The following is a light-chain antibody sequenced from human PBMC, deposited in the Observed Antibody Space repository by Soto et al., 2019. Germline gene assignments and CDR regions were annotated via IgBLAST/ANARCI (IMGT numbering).Light chain of an antibody. CDR1: SSDIGDTHY. J-gene: IGLJ1*01. CDR2: EVS. V-gene: IGLV2-8*01. Sequence: QSALTQLPSASGSPGQSVTVSCTGTSSDIGDTHYVSWYQQHPVKAPKLMVYEVSKRPSGVPDRFSGSKSGNTASLTVSGLLAEDEADYYCSSYAGSDTILFGSGTKVTVL. CDR3: SSYAGSDTIL.